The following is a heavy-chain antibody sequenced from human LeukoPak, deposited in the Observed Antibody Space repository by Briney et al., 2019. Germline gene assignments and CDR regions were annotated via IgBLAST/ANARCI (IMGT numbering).Heavy chain of an antibody. CDR3: ARGWLLLLDY. V-gene: IGHV4-38-2*02. J-gene: IGHJ4*02. Sequence: PSETLSLTCTVSDYSISSGYYWGWIRQPPGKGLEWIGSINHSGSTYYNPSLKSRVTISVDTSKNQFSLKLNSVTAADTAVYYCARGWLLLLDYWGQGALVTVSS. CDR1: DYSISSGYY. CDR2: INHSGST. D-gene: IGHD3-22*01.